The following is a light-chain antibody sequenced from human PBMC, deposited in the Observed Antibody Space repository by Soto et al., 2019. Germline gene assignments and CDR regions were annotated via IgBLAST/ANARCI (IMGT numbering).Light chain of an antibody. CDR3: QQYGSLPYT. Sequence: DIVMTQSPGTLSLSPGERATLSCRASQSVSSSYLAWNQQKPGQAPRLLIYGASSRATGIPDRFSGSGSGTDFTLTISRLEPEDFAVYYCQQYGSLPYTFGQGTKLEIK. J-gene: IGKJ2*01. CDR1: QSVSSSY. CDR2: GAS. V-gene: IGKV3-20*01.